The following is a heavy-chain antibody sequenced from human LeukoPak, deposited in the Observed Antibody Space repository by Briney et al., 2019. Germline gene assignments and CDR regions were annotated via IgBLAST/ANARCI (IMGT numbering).Heavy chain of an antibody. CDR3: ARDLSFGAPYNWFDP. J-gene: IGHJ5*02. Sequence: GGTLRLSCAASGFTFSSHGMNWVRQAPGKGLEWVSRINNDGSTTSYADSVKGRFTISRDNAKNTLYLQMNNLRAEDTAVYYCARDLSFGAPYNWFDPWGQGTLVTVSS. CDR1: GFTFSSHG. V-gene: IGHV3-74*01. CDR2: INNDGSTT. D-gene: IGHD3-10*01.